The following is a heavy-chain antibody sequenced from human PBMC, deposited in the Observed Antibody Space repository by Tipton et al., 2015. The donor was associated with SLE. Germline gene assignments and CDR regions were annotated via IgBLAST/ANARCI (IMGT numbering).Heavy chain of an antibody. CDR2: IYYSGST. CDR3: ARGRWYFDL. CDR1: GGSFSGYH. Sequence: TLSLTCAVYGGSFSGYHWTWIRQPPGKGLEWIGSIYYSGSTYYNPSLKSRVTISVDTSKNQFSLKLSSVTAADTAVYYCARGRWYFDLWGRGTLVTVAS. J-gene: IGHJ2*01. V-gene: IGHV4-34*01.